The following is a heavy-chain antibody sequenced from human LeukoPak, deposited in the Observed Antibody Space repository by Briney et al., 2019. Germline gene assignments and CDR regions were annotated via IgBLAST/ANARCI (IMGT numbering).Heavy chain of an antibody. CDR2: ISGSGGST. Sequence: PGGSLRLSCAASGFTFSSYAMSWVRQAPGKGLEWVSAISGSGGSTYYADSVKGRFTISRDNSKNTLYLQMNSLRAEDTAVYYCAKDLSGYSYAKGSFDYSGQGTLATVSS. J-gene: IGHJ4*02. D-gene: IGHD5-18*01. V-gene: IGHV3-23*01. CDR3: AKDLSGYSYAKGSFDY. CDR1: GFTFSSYA.